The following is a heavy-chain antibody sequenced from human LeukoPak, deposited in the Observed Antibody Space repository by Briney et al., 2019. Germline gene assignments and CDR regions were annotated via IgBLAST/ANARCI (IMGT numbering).Heavy chain of an antibody. Sequence: ASVKVSCKASGYTFTSYYMHWVRQAPGQGLEWMGIINPSGGSTSYAQKFQGRVTMTRDTSTNTVYMELSSLRSEDTAVYYCAAISSVYYYDSSLFPDAFDIWGQGTMVTVSS. J-gene: IGHJ3*02. V-gene: IGHV1-46*01. CDR2: INPSGGST. CDR1: GYTFTSYY. D-gene: IGHD3-22*01. CDR3: AAISSVYYYDSSLFPDAFDI.